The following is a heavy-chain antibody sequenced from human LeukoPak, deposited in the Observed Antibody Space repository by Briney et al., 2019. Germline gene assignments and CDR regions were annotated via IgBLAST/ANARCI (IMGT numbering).Heavy chain of an antibody. J-gene: IGHJ4*02. V-gene: IGHV4-59*01. Sequence: SETLSLTCTVSGDSITNYYWNWIRHLPGQGLEWIGNIDYSGSTNYNHSLKSRVTTSVDTSRNQFSLNLSSVTAADTAVYYCARDYYGSGSSYFDYWGQGTLVTVSS. CDR3: ARDYYGSGSSYFDY. D-gene: IGHD3-10*01. CDR2: IDYSGST. CDR1: GDSITNYY.